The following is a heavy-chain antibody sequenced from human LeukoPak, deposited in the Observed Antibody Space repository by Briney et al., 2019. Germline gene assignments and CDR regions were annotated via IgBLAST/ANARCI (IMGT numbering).Heavy chain of an antibody. CDR3: AKDRVSSGWYASAFDY. J-gene: IGHJ4*02. V-gene: IGHV3-66*01. CDR2: LYTDDST. Sequence: GGSLRLSCAVSGFIVSTKYMSWVRQAPGKGLEWFSVLYTDDSTYYADSVRGRFTISRDDSKNMLYLQMNSLRAEDTAVYYCAKDRVSSGWYASAFDYWGQGTLVTVSS. CDR1: GFIVSTKY. D-gene: IGHD6-19*01.